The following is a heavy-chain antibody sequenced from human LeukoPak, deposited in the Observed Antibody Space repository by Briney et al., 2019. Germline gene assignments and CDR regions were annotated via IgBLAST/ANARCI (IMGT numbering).Heavy chain of an antibody. CDR1: GFTFSSYA. CDR2: ISGSGGST. Sequence: PGGSLRLSCAASGFTFSSYAMSWVRQAPGKGLEWVSAISGSGGSTYYADSVKGRFTISRDNAKNSLYLQMNSLRAEDTAVYYCARGIAAIGAFDIWGQGTMVTVSS. CDR3: ARGIAAIGAFDI. J-gene: IGHJ3*02. V-gene: IGHV3-23*01. D-gene: IGHD6-13*01.